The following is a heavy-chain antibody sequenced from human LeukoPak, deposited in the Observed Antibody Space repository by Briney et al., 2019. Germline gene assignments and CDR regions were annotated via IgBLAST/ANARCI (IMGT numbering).Heavy chain of an antibody. CDR1: EFTFSTYT. CDR3: ARGGGYSGYDLDAFDI. CDR2: ISTSSNTI. V-gene: IGHV3-48*04. D-gene: IGHD5-12*01. Sequence: PGGSLRLSCAASEFTFSTYTMNWVRQAPGKGLEWVSYISTSSNTIYYADSVKGRFTISRDNAKNSLHLQMNSLRAEDTAVYYCARGGGYSGYDLDAFDIWGQGTMVTVSS. J-gene: IGHJ3*02.